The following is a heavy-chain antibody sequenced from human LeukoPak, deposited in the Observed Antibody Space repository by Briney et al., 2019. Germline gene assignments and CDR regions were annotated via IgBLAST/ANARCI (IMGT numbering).Heavy chain of an antibody. V-gene: IGHV1-69*05. Sequence: GASVKVSCKASGYTFTSYGISWVRQAPGQGLEWMGGIIPIFGTANYAQKFQGRVTITTDESTSTAYMELSSLRSEDTAVYYCARLPHYDFWSGYQIEFDYWGQGTLVTVSS. CDR2: IIPIFGTA. CDR3: ARLPHYDFWSGYQIEFDY. D-gene: IGHD3-3*01. J-gene: IGHJ4*02. CDR1: GYTFTSYG.